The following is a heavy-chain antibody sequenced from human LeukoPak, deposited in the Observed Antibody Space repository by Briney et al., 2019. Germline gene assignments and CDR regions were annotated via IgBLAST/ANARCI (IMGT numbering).Heavy chain of an antibody. CDR2: ITPNSGGT. D-gene: IGHD2-15*01. V-gene: IGHV1-2*02. CDR3: ARDLPLGSMGGSAFDL. Sequence: ASVKVSCKASGYTFTDFYIHWMRQAPGQGLEWMGWITPNSGGTIYGQKFQGRVTLTRDTSTSTAYMELSRLRSDDTAIYYCARDLPLGSMGGSAFDLWGQGTLVIVSS. J-gene: IGHJ4*02. CDR1: GYTFTDFY.